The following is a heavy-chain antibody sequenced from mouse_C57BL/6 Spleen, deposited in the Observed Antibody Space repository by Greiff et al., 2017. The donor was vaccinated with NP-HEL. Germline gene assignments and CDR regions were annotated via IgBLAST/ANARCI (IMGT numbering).Heavy chain of an antibody. Sequence: QVQLKQPGAELVRPGSSVKLSCKASGYTFTSYWMDWVKQRPGQGLEWIGNIYPSDSETHYNQKFKDKATLTVDKSSSKASMQLSSLTSDNSAVYYCARRWRGSYYGSSYEWDDYWGQGTTLTVSS. V-gene: IGHV1-61*01. CDR3: ARRWRGSYYGSSYEWDDY. CDR1: GYTFTSYW. D-gene: IGHD1-1*01. J-gene: IGHJ2*01. CDR2: IYPSDSET.